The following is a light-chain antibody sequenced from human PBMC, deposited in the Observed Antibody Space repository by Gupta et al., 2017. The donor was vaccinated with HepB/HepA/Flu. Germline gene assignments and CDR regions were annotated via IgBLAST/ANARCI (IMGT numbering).Light chain of an antibody. V-gene: IGLV7-43*01. Sequence: QTVVTQEPSLTVSPGGTVTLTCAFSTGAVTSGYYPNWFQQKPGQAPRALIHSTDNKHSWTPDRFSGSLLGGKAALTRSGVQPEDEAEYYCLLYYRGAVVFGGGTRLTVL. CDR2: STD. CDR1: TGAVTSGYY. CDR3: LLYYRGAVV. J-gene: IGLJ3*02.